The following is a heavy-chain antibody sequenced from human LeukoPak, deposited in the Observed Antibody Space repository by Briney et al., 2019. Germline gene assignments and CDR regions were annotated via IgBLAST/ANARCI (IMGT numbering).Heavy chain of an antibody. CDR1: GYTFTSYA. J-gene: IGHJ4*02. D-gene: IGHD6-13*01. CDR3: AREDWDLWSPSSSSSY. CDR2: INTNTGNP. Sequence: GASVKVSCKSSGYTFTSYAMNWARQAPGQGLEWMGWINTNTGNPTYAQGFTGRFVFSLDTSVSTAYLQISSLKAEDTAVYYCAREDWDLWSPSSSSSYWGQGTLVTVSS. V-gene: IGHV7-4-1*02.